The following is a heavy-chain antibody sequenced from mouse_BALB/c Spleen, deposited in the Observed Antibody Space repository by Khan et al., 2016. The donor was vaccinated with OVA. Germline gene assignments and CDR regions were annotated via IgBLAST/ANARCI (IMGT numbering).Heavy chain of an antibody. CDR1: GFSLSDYG. J-gene: IGHJ4*01. CDR2: IWGDGST. V-gene: IGHV2-6-7*01. D-gene: IGHD2-1*01. CDR3: ARDYYGNYREAMDD. Sequence: VELVESGPGLVAPSQSLSITCTVSGFSLSDYGVNWVRQPPGQGLEWLGMIWGDGSTDYNSTLKSRLSISKDNSKSQVFLKMNSLQTDDTARYYGARDYYGNYREAMDDWGQGTSVTVSS.